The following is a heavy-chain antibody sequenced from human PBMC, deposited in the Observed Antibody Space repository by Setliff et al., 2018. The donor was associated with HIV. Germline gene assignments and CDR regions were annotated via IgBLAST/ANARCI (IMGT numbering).Heavy chain of an antibody. V-gene: IGHV3-49*04. CDR3: TQLVVRYFYAMDV. CDR2: IRSEEYGGTT. Sequence: GGSLRLSCEASGVTLTDHDIEWVRQAPGKGLEWVGFIRSEEYGGTTEFAASVKDRFNISRDDSRSIAYLQMNSLKTEDTAVYYCTQLVVRYFYAMDVWGQGTTVTVSS. D-gene: IGHD2-21*01. J-gene: IGHJ6*01. CDR1: GVTLTDHD.